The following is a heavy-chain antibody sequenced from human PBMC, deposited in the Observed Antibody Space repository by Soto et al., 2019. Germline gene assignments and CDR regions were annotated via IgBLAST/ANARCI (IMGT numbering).Heavy chain of an antibody. CDR1: GYTFTTYD. CDR2: ISTYNGNT. V-gene: IGHV1-18*01. CDR3: AKWPSSLRAYSGYDRPYYYYYGMDV. J-gene: IGHJ6*02. Sequence: ASVKVSCKASGYTFTTYDISWVRQAPGQGLEWMGRISTYNGNTNYPQSLQGRLTMTTDTSTTTAYMELRSLRSDDTAVYYCAKWPSSLRAYSGYDRPYYYYYGMDVWGQGTTVTVSS. D-gene: IGHD5-12*01.